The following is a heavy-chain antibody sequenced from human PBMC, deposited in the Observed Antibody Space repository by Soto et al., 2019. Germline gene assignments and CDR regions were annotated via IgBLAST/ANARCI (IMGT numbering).Heavy chain of an antibody. CDR2: ISSSSSTI. D-gene: IGHD3-10*01. CDR3: ARGDSRRFGELLYSDYGMDV. Sequence: GGSLRLSCAASGFTFSSYSMNWVRQAPGKGLEWVSYISSSSSTIYYADSVKGRFTISRDNAKNSLYLQMNSLRDEDTAVYYCARGDSRRFGELLYSDYGMDVWGQGTTVTVSS. J-gene: IGHJ6*02. V-gene: IGHV3-48*02. CDR1: GFTFSSYS.